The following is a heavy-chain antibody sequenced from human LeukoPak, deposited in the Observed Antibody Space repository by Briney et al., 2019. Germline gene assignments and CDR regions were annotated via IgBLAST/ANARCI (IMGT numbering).Heavy chain of an antibody. D-gene: IGHD6-19*01. V-gene: IGHV4-34*01. J-gene: IGHJ5*02. CDR1: GGAFSGYY. CDR2: INHSGST. Sequence: KPSETLSLTCAVYGGAFSGYYWSWIRQPPGKGLGGVGEINHSGSTNYNPSLKSRVTISVDTSKNQFSLKLSSVTAADTAVYYCARKAQEQWLVRSRDNWFDPWGQGTLVTVSS. CDR3: ARKAQEQWLVRSRDNWFDP.